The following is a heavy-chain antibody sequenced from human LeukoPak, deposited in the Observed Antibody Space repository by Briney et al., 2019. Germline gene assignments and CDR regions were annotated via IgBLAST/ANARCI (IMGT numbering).Heavy chain of an antibody. CDR1: GFTFSSYG. D-gene: IGHD2/OR15-2a*01. V-gene: IGHV3-33*01. CDR2: IWYDGSNK. CDR3: ASQGTTMMTTYYY. Sequence: GRSLRLSCAASGFTFSSYGMHWVRQAPGKGLEWVAVIWYDGSNKYYADSVKGRFTISRDSSKNTLYLQMNSLRAEDTAVYYCASQGTTMMTTYYYWGQGTLVTVSS. J-gene: IGHJ4*02.